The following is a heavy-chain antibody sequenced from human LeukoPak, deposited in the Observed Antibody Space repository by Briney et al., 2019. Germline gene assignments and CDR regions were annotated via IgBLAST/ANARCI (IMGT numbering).Heavy chain of an antibody. V-gene: IGHV1-3*01. Sequence: ASVKVSCKASGYTFTSYAMHWVRQAPGQRLEWMGWINAGNGNTKYSQKFQGRVTITRDTSASTAYMELSSLRSEDTAVYYCARGPSHYYGSGSYQFNWFDPRGQGTLVTVSS. J-gene: IGHJ5*02. CDR1: GYTFTSYA. CDR3: ARGPSHYYGSGSYQFNWFDP. D-gene: IGHD3-10*01. CDR2: INAGNGNT.